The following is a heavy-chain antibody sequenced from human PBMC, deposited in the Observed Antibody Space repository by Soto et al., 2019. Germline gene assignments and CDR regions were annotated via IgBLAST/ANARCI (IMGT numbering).Heavy chain of an antibody. D-gene: IGHD6-6*01. V-gene: IGHV4-31*03. CDR1: GGSISSGGYY. CDR3: ARITSGAARMADY. J-gene: IGHJ4*02. Sequence: QVQLQESGPGLVKPSQTLSLTCTVSGGSISSGGYYWSWIRQHPGKGLEWIGYIYSSGSTYYNPSLKSRVTISVDTSKNQFSLKLSSVTAADTAVYYCARITSGAARMADYWGQGTLVTVSS. CDR2: IYSSGST.